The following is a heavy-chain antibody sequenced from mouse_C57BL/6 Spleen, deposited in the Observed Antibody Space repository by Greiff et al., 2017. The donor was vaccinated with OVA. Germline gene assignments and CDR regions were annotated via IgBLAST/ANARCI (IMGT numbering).Heavy chain of an antibody. V-gene: IGHV1-26*01. J-gene: IGHJ1*03. CDR3: ARSNYYGSSSWYFDV. CDR1: GYTFTDYY. CDR2: INPNNGGT. Sequence: QLQQSGPELVKPGASVKISCKASGYTFTDYYMNWVKQSHGKSLEWIGDINPNNGGTSYNQKFKGKATLTVDKSSSTAYMELRSLTSEDSAVYYCARSNYYGSSSWYFDVWGTGTTVTVSS. D-gene: IGHD1-1*01.